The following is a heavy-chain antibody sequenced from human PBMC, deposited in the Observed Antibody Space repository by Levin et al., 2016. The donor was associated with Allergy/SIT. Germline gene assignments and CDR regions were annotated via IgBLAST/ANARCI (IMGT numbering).Heavy chain of an antibody. Sequence: WIRQPPGKGLEWVAVISYDGSNKYYADSVKGRFTISRDNSKNTLYLQMNSLRAEDTAVYYCAKGIYGDLDYWGQGTLVTVSS. CDR3: AKGIYGDLDY. J-gene: IGHJ4*02. CDR2: ISYDGSNK. V-gene: IGHV3-30*18. D-gene: IGHD4-17*01.